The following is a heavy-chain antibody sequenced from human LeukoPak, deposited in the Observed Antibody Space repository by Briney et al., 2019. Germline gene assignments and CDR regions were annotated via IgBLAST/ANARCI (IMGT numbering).Heavy chain of an antibody. CDR2: INEVGSDK. D-gene: IGHD1-1*01. Sequence: GGSLRLSCAAYGFTVGSSWMSWVRQAPGKGLEWVATINEVGSDKQYMDSVKGRLSISRDNPKNSLYLQMNSPRAEDTAVYFCARHGNWAFDFWGQGTMVTVSS. J-gene: IGHJ3*01. CDR3: ARHGNWAFDF. CDR1: GFTVGSSW. V-gene: IGHV3-7*04.